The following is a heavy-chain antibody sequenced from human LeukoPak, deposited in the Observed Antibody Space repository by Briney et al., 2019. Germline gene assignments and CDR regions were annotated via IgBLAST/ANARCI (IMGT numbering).Heavy chain of an antibody. CDR3: ARSVEGYCSGGSCYYYSYYMDV. Sequence: SETLSLTCTVSGGSISSGSYYWSWIRQPAGKGLKWIGRIYASGSTNYNPSLKSRVTISVDTSKNQFSLKLSSVTAADTAVYYCARSVEGYCSGGSCYYYSYYMDVWGKGTTVTVSS. CDR1: GGSISSGSYY. J-gene: IGHJ6*03. V-gene: IGHV4-61*02. D-gene: IGHD2-15*01. CDR2: IYASGST.